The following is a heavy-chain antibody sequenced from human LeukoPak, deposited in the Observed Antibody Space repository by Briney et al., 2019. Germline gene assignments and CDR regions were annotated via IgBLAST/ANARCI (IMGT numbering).Heavy chain of an antibody. V-gene: IGHV3-48*04. CDR2: ISSSGSTI. J-gene: IGHJ4*02. CDR1: GFTFSSYA. D-gene: IGHD3-22*01. CDR3: ARDGDGYYYY. Sequence: LWGSLRLSCAASGFTFSSYAMSWVRQAPGKGLEWVSYISSSGSTIYYADSVKGRFTISRDNAKNSLYLQMNSLRAEDTAVYYCARDGDGYYYYWGQGTLVTVSS.